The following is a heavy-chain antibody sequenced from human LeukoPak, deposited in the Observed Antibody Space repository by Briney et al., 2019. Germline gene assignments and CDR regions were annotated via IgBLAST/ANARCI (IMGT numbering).Heavy chain of an antibody. CDR2: INSDGSAT. V-gene: IGHV3-74*01. CDR3: ARDLPGDGIDY. D-gene: IGHD5-24*01. J-gene: IGHJ4*02. CDR1: GFTFSSCW. Sequence: GGSLRLSCVASGFTFSSCWMHWVRQAPGKGLVRVSYINSDGSATGYADSVKGRFTISRDNAKNTLYLQMNSLRAEDTAVYYCARDLPGDGIDYWGRGTLVTVSS.